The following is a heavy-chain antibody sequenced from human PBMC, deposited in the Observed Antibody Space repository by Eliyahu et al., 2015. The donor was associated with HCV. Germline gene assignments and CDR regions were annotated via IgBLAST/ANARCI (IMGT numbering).Heavy chain of an antibody. V-gene: IGHV4-59*01. D-gene: IGHD3-10*01. CDR1: GDSITADY. CDR2: ISKRGTT. J-gene: IGHJ6*02. CDR3: ARDRALRGFSYFGLEV. Sequence: QVQLQESGPGLVKPSETLSLXCSVTGDSITADYWSWLRQSPGQALEWIGHISKRGTTVYNPSLESRVSIAVDRSQNQFSLRLTSLTTADTAVYYCARDRALRGFSYFGLEVWGPGTPVTVSS.